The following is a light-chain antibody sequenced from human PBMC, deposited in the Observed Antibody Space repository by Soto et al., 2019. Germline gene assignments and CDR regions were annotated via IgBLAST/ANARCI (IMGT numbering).Light chain of an antibody. V-gene: IGKV3-20*01. Sequence: EIVLTQSPGTLSLSPGERATLSCRASQSVSSSFLAWYQQKPGQAPRLLIYGASSRATGIPDRFSGSGSGTDFTLTISRLEPEDFAVYYCQQYGGSPYTFGQGTNLEIK. J-gene: IGKJ2*01. CDR2: GAS. CDR1: QSVSSSF. CDR3: QQYGGSPYT.